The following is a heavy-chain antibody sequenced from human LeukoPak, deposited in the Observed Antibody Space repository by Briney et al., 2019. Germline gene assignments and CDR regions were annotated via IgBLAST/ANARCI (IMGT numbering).Heavy chain of an antibody. D-gene: IGHD1-14*01. V-gene: IGHV3-11*01. J-gene: IGHJ4*02. Sequence: GGSLRLSCAASGFTFSDHYMSWIRQAPGKGLEWVSYISSSGSAIYYADSVKGRFTISRDNAKNSLYLQMNSLRAEDTAVYLCARHRTRDGLGNYFDYWGQGTLVIVSS. CDR3: ARHRTRDGLGNYFDY. CDR1: GFTFSDHY. CDR2: ISSSGSAI.